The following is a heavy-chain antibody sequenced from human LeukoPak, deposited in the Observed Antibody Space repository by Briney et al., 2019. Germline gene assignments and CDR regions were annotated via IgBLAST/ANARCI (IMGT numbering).Heavy chain of an antibody. J-gene: IGHJ4*02. CDR1: GYIFTSYQ. Sequence: ASVKVSCKASGYIFTSYQMQWVRQAPGQGLEWMGIINPGVSTTSYAQKFQGRVTMTRDTSTSTVYMELSSLRSEDTAVYYCARDLNYYDSSGYYNPIDYWGQGTLVTVSS. V-gene: IGHV1-46*01. CDR2: INPGVSTT. CDR3: ARDLNYYDSSGYYNPIDY. D-gene: IGHD3-22*01.